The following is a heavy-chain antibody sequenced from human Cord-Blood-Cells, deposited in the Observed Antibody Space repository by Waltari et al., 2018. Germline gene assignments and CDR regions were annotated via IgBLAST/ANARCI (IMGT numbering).Heavy chain of an antibody. J-gene: IGHJ6*02. Sequence: VQLWQSGPAVWQPGTAVTVSGPASEGTFNSDANSWARRAPGHGLERMGGIIPTLGQANYAQKFQGRVTITADKSTSTAYMELSSLRSEDTAVYYCASPEGWSGYDYYYYGMDVWGQGTTVTVSS. CDR3: ASPEGWSGYDYYYYGMDV. CDR1: EGTFNSDA. D-gene: IGHD5-12*01. V-gene: IGHV1-69*06. CDR2: IIPTLGQA.